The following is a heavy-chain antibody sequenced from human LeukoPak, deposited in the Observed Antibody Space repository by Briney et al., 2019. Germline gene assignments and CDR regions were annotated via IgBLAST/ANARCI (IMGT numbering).Heavy chain of an antibody. Sequence: GGSLRLSCAASGFTFSDYYMSWIRQAPGKGLEWVSYISSSGSTIYYADSVKGRFTISRDNAKNSLYLQMNSLRAEDTAVYYCARESDTVMVSGTYFDYWGQGTLVTVSS. V-gene: IGHV3-11*04. CDR3: ARESDTVMVSGTYFDY. J-gene: IGHJ4*02. CDR1: GFTFSDYY. CDR2: ISSSGSTI. D-gene: IGHD5-18*01.